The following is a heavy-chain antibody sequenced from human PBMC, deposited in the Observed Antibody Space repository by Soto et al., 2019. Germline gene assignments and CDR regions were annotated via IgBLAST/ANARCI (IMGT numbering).Heavy chain of an antibody. J-gene: IGHJ4*02. D-gene: IGHD6-6*01. CDR2: ISGSGGST. V-gene: IGHV3-23*01. CDR3: AKDIEYSSSYGPVDY. Sequence: GGSLRLSCAASGFTFSSYAMSWVRQAPGKGLEWVSAISGSGGSTYYADSVKGRFTISRDNSKNTLYLQMNSLRAEDTAVYYCAKDIEYSSSYGPVDYWGQGTLVTVSS. CDR1: GFTFSSYA.